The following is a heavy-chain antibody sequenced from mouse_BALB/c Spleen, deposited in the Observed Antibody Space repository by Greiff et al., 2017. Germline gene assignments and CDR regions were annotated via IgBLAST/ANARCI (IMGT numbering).Heavy chain of an antibody. J-gene: IGHJ3*01. CDR1: GFTFSSYG. D-gene: IGHD2-14*01. Sequence: EVKLMESGGDLVKPGGSLKLSCAASGFTFSSYGMSWVRQTPDKRLEWVATISSGGSYTYYPDSVKGRFTISRDNAKNTLYLQMSSLKSEDTAMYYCARQGYDGSFAYWGQGTLVTVSA. CDR2: ISSGGSYT. CDR3: ARQGYDGSFAY. V-gene: IGHV5-6*01.